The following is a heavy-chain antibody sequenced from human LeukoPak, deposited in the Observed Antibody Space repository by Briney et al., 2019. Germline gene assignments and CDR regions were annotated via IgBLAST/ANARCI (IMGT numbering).Heavy chain of an antibody. Sequence: PGGSLRLSCAASGFTFGSYSMNWVRQAPGKGLEWVSYISGSSTTIYYADSVKGRFTISRDNAKNSLYLQMNSLRAEDTAVYYCARGGYCSSTSCSAYNWFDPWGQGTLVTVSS. D-gene: IGHD2-2*01. V-gene: IGHV3-48*04. CDR2: ISGSSTTI. CDR3: ARGGYCSSTSCSAYNWFDP. J-gene: IGHJ5*02. CDR1: GFTFGSYS.